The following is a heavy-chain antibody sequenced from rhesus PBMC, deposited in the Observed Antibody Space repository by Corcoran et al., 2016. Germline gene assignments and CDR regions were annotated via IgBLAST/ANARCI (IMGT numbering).Heavy chain of an antibody. J-gene: IGHJ4*01. D-gene: IGHD5-12*01. CDR2: ISGSGGST. Sequence: QLQLQESGPGLVQPSETMSLTCAVSGGSISSNYWSWIRQPPGKGLEWIVRISGSGGSTDYNPPLKSRVTISTDTSKNQCSLKLSSVTAADTAVYYCARGYSYSEIVFDYWGQGVLVTVSS. V-gene: IGHV4-173*01. CDR3: ARGYSYSEIVFDY. CDR1: GGSISSNY.